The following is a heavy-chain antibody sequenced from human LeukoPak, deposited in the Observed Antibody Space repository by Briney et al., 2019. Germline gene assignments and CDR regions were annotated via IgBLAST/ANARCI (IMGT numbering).Heavy chain of an antibody. J-gene: IGHJ4*02. CDR1: GLIFSSHT. V-gene: IGHV3-21*01. CDR3: ARDTGPFDY. Sequence: KAGGSLRLSCAASGLIFSSHTMNWVRQAEGKGMEWVSSISSSSTYIDYADSVKGPFTISRDNAKHSLYLQMSSLRAEDTAVYYCARDTGPFDYWGQGTLVTVSS. CDR2: ISSSSTYI.